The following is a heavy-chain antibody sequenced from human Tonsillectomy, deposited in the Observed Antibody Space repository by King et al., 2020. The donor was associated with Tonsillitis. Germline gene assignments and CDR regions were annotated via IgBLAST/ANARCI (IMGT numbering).Heavy chain of an antibody. CDR1: GFTFSSYG. Sequence: VQLVESGGGVVQPGGSLRLSCAASGFTFSSYGMHWVRQAPGKGLEWVAFIRYDGSNKYYADSVKGRFTISRDNSKNTLYLQMNSLRAEDTAVYYCANSMFEGGSYSYFDYWGQGTLVTVSS. D-gene: IGHD1-26*01. V-gene: IGHV3-30*02. CDR3: ANSMFEGGSYSYFDY. J-gene: IGHJ4*02. CDR2: IRYDGSNK.